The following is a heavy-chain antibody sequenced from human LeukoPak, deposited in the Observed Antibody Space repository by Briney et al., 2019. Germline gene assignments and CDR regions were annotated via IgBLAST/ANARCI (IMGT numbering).Heavy chain of an antibody. Sequence: GGSLRLSCAASGFTVSSNYMSWVRQAPGKGLEWVSVIYSGGSTYYADSVKGRFTISRGNSKNTLYLQMNSLRAEDTAVYYCARGRAFGSWSLVYFDYWGQGTLVTVPS. CDR1: GFTVSSNY. D-gene: IGHD6-13*01. CDR2: IYSGGST. J-gene: IGHJ4*02. V-gene: IGHV3-66*01. CDR3: ARGRAFGSWSLVYFDY.